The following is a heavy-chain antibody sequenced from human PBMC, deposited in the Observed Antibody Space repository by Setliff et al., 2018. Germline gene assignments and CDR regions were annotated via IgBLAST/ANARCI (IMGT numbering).Heavy chain of an antibody. J-gene: IGHJ4*02. V-gene: IGHV4-59*01. Sequence: SETLSLTCTVSGGSISSYYWSWIRQTPGKGLEWIGYIHYTGSTNYNPSLKSRVTMSIDTSKKQFSLKLSSVTAADTAVYYCARSFSRREKFLLDYWGQGALVTVSS. CDR3: ARSFSRREKFLLDY. CDR2: IHYTGST. CDR1: GGSISSYY.